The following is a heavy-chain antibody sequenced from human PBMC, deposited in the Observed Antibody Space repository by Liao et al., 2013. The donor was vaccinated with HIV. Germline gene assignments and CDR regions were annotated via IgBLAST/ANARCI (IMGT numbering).Heavy chain of an antibody. J-gene: IGHJ6*03. CDR3: ARGRTYYDFLGVYYYYYMDV. V-gene: IGHV4-4*07. D-gene: IGHD3-3*01. Sequence: QVQLQESGPGLVKPSETLFLTCTVTGDSTSDYYWSWIRQPAGKGLEWIGRIYTSGSTNYNPSLKSRVTISVDTSKNQFSLKLSSVTAADTAVYYCARGRTYYDFLGVYYYYYMDVWGKGTTVTVSS. CDR1: GDSTSDYY. CDR2: IYTSGST.